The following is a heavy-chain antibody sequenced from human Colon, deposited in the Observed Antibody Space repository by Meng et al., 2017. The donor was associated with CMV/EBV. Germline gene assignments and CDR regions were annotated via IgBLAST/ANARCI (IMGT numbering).Heavy chain of an antibody. D-gene: IGHD6-6*01. J-gene: IGHJ4*02. Sequence: GESLKISCAASGFTFSYYWMHWVRQAPGKGLMWVSRIKNDGTRATYADSVRGRFTISRDNARNTLYLQMDSVRVEDTAVYYCARDVGNSTSMDYWGQGTLVTVSS. V-gene: IGHV3-74*01. CDR2: IKNDGTRA. CDR3: ARDVGNSTSMDY. CDR1: GFTFSYYW.